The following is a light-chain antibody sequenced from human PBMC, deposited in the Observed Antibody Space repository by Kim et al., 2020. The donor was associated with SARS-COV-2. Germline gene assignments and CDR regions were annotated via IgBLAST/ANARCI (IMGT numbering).Light chain of an antibody. CDR2: DVN. V-gene: IGLV2-11*03. CDR3: FSYSGGDTYV. Sequence: QSVTISCTGTSSDVGRYDFVSWYQQLPGMAPKLLIYDVNKRPSGASVRFSGSKSGTTASLTISGLQTDDEADYFCFSYSGGDTYVFGAETKVTVL. J-gene: IGLJ1*01. CDR1: SSDVGRYDF.